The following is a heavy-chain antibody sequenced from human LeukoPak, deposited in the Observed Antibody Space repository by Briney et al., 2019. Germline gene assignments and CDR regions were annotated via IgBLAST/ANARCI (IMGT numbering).Heavy chain of an antibody. CDR2: IYSGGNT. CDR1: GFTVSINY. Sequence: GGSLRLSCAASGFTVSINYMSWVRQAPGKGLEWVSVIYSGGNTHYADSVKGRFTISRDNSMNTLYLQMNSLRPEDTAVYYCAKSRLVSGTYRNDYYYYDMDVWGQGTTVTVSS. CDR3: AKSRLVSGTYRNDYYYYDMDV. D-gene: IGHD3-16*02. V-gene: IGHV3-53*05. J-gene: IGHJ6*02.